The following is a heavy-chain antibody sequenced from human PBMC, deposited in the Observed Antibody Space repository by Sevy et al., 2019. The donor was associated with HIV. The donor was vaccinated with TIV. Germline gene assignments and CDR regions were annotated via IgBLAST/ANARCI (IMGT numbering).Heavy chain of an antibody. J-gene: IGHJ4*02. CDR3: ARSVEYDSSGYYYVLPYFDY. CDR2: ISAYNGNT. D-gene: IGHD3-22*01. Sequence: ASVKVSCKASGYTFTSYGISWVRQAPGQGLEWMGWISAYNGNTNYPQKLQGRVTMTTDTSTSTAYMELRSLRSDDTAVYYCARSVEYDSSGYYYVLPYFDYWGQGTLVTVSS. V-gene: IGHV1-18*01. CDR1: GYTFTSYG.